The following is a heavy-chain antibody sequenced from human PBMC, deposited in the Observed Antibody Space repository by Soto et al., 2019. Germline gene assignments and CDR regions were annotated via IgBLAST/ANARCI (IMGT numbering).Heavy chain of an antibody. D-gene: IGHD3-16*02. CDR1: GSTFTSSY. J-gene: IGHJ6*02. CDR3: ARNRRESENYYYGMDV. V-gene: IGHV1-46*01. Sequence: ASVKVSCKASGSTFTSSYMHWVRQAPGQGLEWMGIINPSGGSTSYAQKFQGRVTMTRDTSTSTVYMELSSLRSEDTAVYYCARNRRESENYYYGMDVWGQGTTVTVSS. CDR2: INPSGGST.